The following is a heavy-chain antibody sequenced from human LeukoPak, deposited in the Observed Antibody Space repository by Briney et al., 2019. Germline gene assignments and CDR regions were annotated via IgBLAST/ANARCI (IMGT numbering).Heavy chain of an antibody. CDR2: IYTSGST. D-gene: IGHD1-26*01. V-gene: IGHV4-4*07. CDR3: AREGGSCDRLDF. J-gene: IGHJ4*02. Sequence: SETRSLTCTVSGGSISSYYWRWIRQPAEKGLEWIGRIYTSGSTNYNPSLKSRVTMSVDTSKNQLSLKLSSVTAADTAVHFCAREGGSCDRLDFWARGTVVSVSS. CDR1: GGSISSYY.